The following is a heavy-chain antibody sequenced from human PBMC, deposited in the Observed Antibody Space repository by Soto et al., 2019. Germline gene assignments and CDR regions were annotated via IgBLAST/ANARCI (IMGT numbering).Heavy chain of an antibody. CDR2: INQSGIT. V-gene: IGHV4-34*01. CDR3: VRGRAIYGEWDYYDY. CDR1: GGSFSNYY. J-gene: IGHJ4*02. D-gene: IGHD2-8*01. Sequence: PSETLSLTCAVYGGSFSNYYWSWIRQPPGKGLEWIGEINQSGITNYNPSPKGRLAISLDTSRSQFSLSLTSVTAADTALYYCVRGRAIYGEWDYYDYWGQGALVTVSS.